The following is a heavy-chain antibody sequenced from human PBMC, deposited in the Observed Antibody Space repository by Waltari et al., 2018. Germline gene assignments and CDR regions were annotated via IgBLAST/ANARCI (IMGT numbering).Heavy chain of an antibody. CDR3: VGQLLEWLDS. J-gene: IGHJ4*02. CDR2: ISSSGSTI. Sequence: EVQLVESGGGLVQPGGSLRLSCAASGFTFRSYYMNWVGQGPGKGLEWVSFISSSGSTIYYADSVKGRFTISRDNAENSLYLQINSLRAEDTAIYYCVGQLLEWLDSWGQGTLVTVSS. CDR1: GFTFRSYY. V-gene: IGHV3-48*03. D-gene: IGHD3-3*01.